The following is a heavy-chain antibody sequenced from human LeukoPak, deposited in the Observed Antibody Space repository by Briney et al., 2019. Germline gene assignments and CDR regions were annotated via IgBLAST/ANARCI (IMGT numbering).Heavy chain of an antibody. CDR3: GXXXXXXVXXA. CDR1: GSXXDYY. V-gene: IGHV4-59*01. J-gene: IGHJ5*02. Sequence: GSXXDYYWGWIRQPPGKRLEWIGYMYFSGSANSNPPLKSRVTISLDTSKTRFSLRLSSVAAADTAMYYWGXXXXXXVXXAWGQGTLVTVSS. CDR2: MYFSGSA.